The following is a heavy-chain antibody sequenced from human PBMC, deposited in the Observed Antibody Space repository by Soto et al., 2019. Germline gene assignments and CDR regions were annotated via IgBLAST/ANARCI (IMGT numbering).Heavy chain of an antibody. V-gene: IGHV1-2*04. Sequence: VASVQVSCKASGYTFTGYYMHWVRQAPGQGLEGMGWINPNSGGTNYAQKFQGWVTMTRDTSISTAYMELSRLRSDDTAVYYCARGSGRSSTSCYRAFDIWGQGTMVTVSS. J-gene: IGHJ3*02. CDR1: GYTFTGYY. D-gene: IGHD2-2*01. CDR3: ARGSGRSSTSCYRAFDI. CDR2: INPNSGGT.